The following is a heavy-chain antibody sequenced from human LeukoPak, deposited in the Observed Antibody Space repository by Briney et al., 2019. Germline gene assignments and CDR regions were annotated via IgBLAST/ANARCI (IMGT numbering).Heavy chain of an antibody. D-gene: IGHD1-26*01. CDR3: ARVWSYLPGFDL. V-gene: IGHV3-74*01. J-gene: IGHJ2*01. Sequence: PGGSLRLSCAASGFTFSTYWMHWVRQAPGKGLVWVSRINADGSSTDYADYVKGRFTISRDNAKNTLYLQMNSLRAEDTAVYYCARVWSYLPGFDLWGRGTLVTVSS. CDR2: INADGSST. CDR1: GFTFSTYW.